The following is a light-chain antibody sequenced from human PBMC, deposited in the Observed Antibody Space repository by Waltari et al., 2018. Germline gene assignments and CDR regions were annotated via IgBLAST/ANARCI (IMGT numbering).Light chain of an antibody. CDR2: DAS. CDR3: QRYDGSPVVT. V-gene: IGKV3-20*01. Sequence: ENVLTQSPGTLSLSPGERATLSCRASQTVRRSYLAWYQQKPGQAPRLLIYDASSRATGIPDRFSGSGSGTDFTLTISRLEPEDFAVYYCQRYDGSPVVTFGQGTKVEIK. J-gene: IGKJ1*01. CDR1: QTVRRSY.